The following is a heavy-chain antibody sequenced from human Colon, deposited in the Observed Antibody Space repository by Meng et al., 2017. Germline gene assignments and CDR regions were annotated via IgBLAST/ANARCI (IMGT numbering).Heavy chain of an antibody. Sequence: QPQLQESGPGLVKPSEALSLTCSGSGGSSSTSGYYWGWIRQPPGKGLEWIGSIGHSGITYYTPSLKIRVTISVDTSRNQFSLNLSSVTAADTALYYCARGGAPGYWGQGTLVTVSS. CDR3: ARGGAPGY. D-gene: IGHD3-10*01. V-gene: IGHV4-39*07. CDR1: GGSSSTSGYY. CDR2: IGHSGIT. J-gene: IGHJ4*02.